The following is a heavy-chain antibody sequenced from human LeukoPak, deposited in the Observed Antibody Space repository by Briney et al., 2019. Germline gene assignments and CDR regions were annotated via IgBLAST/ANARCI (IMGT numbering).Heavy chain of an antibody. CDR2: IYHSERT. Sequence: SETLSLTCTVSGYSINNGFYWGWIRQPPGKGLEWIGSIYHSERTHYNPSLKSRVTISVDTSKNQFSLKLSSVTAADTAVYYCARDWVGVGELPFDYWGQGTLVTVSS. D-gene: IGHD1-26*01. CDR1: GYSINNGFY. J-gene: IGHJ4*02. V-gene: IGHV4-38-2*02. CDR3: ARDWVGVGELPFDY.